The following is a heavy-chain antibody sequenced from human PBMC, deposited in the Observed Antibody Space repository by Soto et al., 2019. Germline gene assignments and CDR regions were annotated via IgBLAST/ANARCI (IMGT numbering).Heavy chain of an antibody. V-gene: IGHV3-21*01. J-gene: IGHJ4*01. CDR2: ISSSSSYI. CDR1: GFTFSSYS. CDR3: ARDSDAKYYFDY. D-gene: IGHD2-2*01. Sequence: EVQLVESGGGLVKPGGSLRLSCAASGFTFSSYSMNWVRQAPGKGLEWVSSISSSSSYIYYADSVKGRFTISRDNAKNSLYLQMNSLRADYTAVYYFARDSDAKYYFDYWAHGTPLTVSS.